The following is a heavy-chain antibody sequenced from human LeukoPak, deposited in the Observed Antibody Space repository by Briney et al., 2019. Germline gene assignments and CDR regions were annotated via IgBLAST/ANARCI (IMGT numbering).Heavy chain of an antibody. Sequence: GGSLRLSCAASGFTFSSYAMYWVRQAPGKGLEWVAVISYDGSNKYYADSVKGRFTISRDNSKNTLYLQMNSLRAEDTAVYYCADTVSNYQEYYFDYWGQGTLVTVSS. D-gene: IGHD4-11*01. V-gene: IGHV3-30-3*01. J-gene: IGHJ4*02. CDR2: ISYDGSNK. CDR1: GFTFSSYA. CDR3: ADTVSNYQEYYFDY.